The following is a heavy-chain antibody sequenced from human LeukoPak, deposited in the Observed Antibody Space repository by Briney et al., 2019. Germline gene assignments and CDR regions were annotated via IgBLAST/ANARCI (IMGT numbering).Heavy chain of an antibody. J-gene: IGHJ3*02. V-gene: IGHV1-69*13. CDR3: ARGTLRGYYDRNDAFDI. Sequence: SVKVSCKASGGTFSSYAISWVRQAPGQGLEWMGGIIPIFGTANYAQKFQGRVTITADESTSTAYMELSSLRSEDTAVYYCARGTLRGYYDRNDAFDIWGQGTMVTVSS. CDR1: GGTFSSYA. D-gene: IGHD3-22*01. CDR2: IIPIFGTA.